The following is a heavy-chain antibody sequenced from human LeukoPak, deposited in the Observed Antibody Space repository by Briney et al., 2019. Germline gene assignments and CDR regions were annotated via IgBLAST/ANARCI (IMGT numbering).Heavy chain of an antibody. CDR1: VGSISSYY. CDR2: IYHSGST. Sequence: SETLSLTCTVSVGSISSYYWSWIRQPPGEGLGWIGYIYHSGSTNYNPSLKSRVTISVDTSQNQFSLKLSSVTAADTAVYYCARAGGVYSDAFDIWGQGTMVTVSS. V-gene: IGHV4-59*01. J-gene: IGHJ3*02. D-gene: IGHD3-3*01. CDR3: ARAGGVYSDAFDI.